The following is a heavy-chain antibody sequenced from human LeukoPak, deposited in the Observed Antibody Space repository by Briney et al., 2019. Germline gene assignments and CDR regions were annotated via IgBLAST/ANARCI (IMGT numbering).Heavy chain of an antibody. CDR2: IWYDGSNK. D-gene: IGHD1-1*01. CDR3: ARWGDNRGVDY. CDR1: GFTFRSNG. Sequence: PGGSLRLSCAASGFTFRSNGMHWVRQAPGKGPEWVAVIWYDGSNKYYADSVKGRFTISRDNSKDTLYLQMDSLRVEDTAVYYCARWGDNRGVDYWGQGTLVTVSS. V-gene: IGHV3-33*01. J-gene: IGHJ4*02.